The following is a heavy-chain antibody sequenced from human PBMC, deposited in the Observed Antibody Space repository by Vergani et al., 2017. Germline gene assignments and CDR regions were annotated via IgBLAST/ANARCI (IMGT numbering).Heavy chain of an antibody. J-gene: IGHJ4*02. V-gene: IGHV3-23*01. D-gene: IGHD5-12*01. Sequence: EVQLLESGGSLKQPGGSVRLSCAASGFTFSTYAMHWVRQAPGKGLEWVSALTGGGGSTYYADSFKGRFIISRDNSRDTLYLQMNSLRPEDTATYYCVKDPGGYENFFDSWGQGTLVTVSS. CDR1: GFTFSTYA. CDR3: VKDPGGYENFFDS. CDR2: LTGGGGST.